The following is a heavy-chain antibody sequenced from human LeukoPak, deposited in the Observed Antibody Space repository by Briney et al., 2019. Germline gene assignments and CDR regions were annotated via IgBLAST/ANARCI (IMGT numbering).Heavy chain of an antibody. CDR3: ARGDTSGYYYRFFDY. Sequence: PSETLSLTCTVSGGSISSSSYYWGWIRQPPGKGLEWIGSIYYSGSTYYNPSLKSRVTISVDTSKNQFSLKLSSVTAADTAVYYCARGDTSGYYYRFFDYWGQGTLVTVSS. J-gene: IGHJ4*02. V-gene: IGHV4-39*07. CDR2: IYYSGST. D-gene: IGHD3-22*01. CDR1: GGSISSSSYY.